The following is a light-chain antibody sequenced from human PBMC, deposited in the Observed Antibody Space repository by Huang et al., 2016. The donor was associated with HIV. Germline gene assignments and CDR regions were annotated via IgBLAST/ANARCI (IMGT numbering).Light chain of an antibody. CDR3: QQYYSPPYT. CDR2: WAS. J-gene: IGKJ2*01. Sequence: DIEMTQSPDSLTVSLGARAIINCKSSQAVLKNTIKKNYLARYQQNTGQPPKVLIYWASSRESGVPDRFSGSGSGTDFNLTISSLQPEDLAVYYCQQYYSPPYTFGQGTRLEI. V-gene: IGKV4-1*01. CDR1: QAVLKNTIKKNY.